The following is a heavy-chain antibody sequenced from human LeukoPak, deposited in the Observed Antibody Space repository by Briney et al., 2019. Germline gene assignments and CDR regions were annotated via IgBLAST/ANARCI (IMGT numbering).Heavy chain of an antibody. CDR3: ARVSSGATTVDY. CDR1: GGSFSSSNW. Sequence: SETLSLTCAVSGGSFSSSNWWSWVRQPPGKGLEWIGEIYHSGSTNYNPSLKSRVTISVDKSKNQFSLKLSSVTAADTAVYYCARVSSGATTVDYWGQGTLVTVSS. CDR2: IYHSGST. D-gene: IGHD1-26*01. J-gene: IGHJ4*02. V-gene: IGHV4-4*02.